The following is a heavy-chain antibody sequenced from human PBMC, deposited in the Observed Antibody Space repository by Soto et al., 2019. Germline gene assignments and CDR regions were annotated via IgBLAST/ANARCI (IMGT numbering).Heavy chain of an antibody. D-gene: IGHD2-21*02. CDR1: GLSLSTTGVG. Sequence: ITLKESGPTLVKPTQTLTLTCTFSGLSLSTTGVGVGWIRQPPGKALEWLALIYWDDDKRYSPSLKSRLTITKVTSKNQVVLTMTNMDPVDTATYYCVQSRCGGDCLQSYSSHSYYGLDVWGQGTTVTVSS. CDR3: VQSRCGGDCLQSYSSHSYYGLDV. CDR2: IYWDDDK. V-gene: IGHV2-5*02. J-gene: IGHJ6*02.